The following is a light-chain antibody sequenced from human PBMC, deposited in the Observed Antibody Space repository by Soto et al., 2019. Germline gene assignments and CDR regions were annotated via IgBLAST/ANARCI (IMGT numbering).Light chain of an antibody. J-gene: IGLJ3*02. CDR3: ISYTKTNTWL. V-gene: IGLV2-14*01. CDR2: KVS. Sequence: QSVLTQPASVSGSPGQSITISCTGTRSDVGTYNYVSWYQHHPDKAPKLIIYKVSDRPSGVSDRFSGSKSGNTASLTISGLQAEDDADYYCISYTKTNTWLFGGGTKLTVL. CDR1: RSDVGTYNY.